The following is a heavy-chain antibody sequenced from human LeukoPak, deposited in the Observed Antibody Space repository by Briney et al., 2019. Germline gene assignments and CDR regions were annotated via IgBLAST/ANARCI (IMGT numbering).Heavy chain of an antibody. J-gene: IGHJ6*03. Sequence: GGSLRLSCAASGFTFDDYGMSWVRQAPGKGLEWVSYISSSSSTIYYADSVKGRFTISRDNAKNSLYLQMNSLRSEDTAVYYCARVGYSGYDYYYYYYMDVWGKGTTVTISS. V-gene: IGHV3-48*01. CDR1: GFTFDDYG. CDR2: ISSSSSTI. D-gene: IGHD5-12*01. CDR3: ARVGYSGYDYYYYYYMDV.